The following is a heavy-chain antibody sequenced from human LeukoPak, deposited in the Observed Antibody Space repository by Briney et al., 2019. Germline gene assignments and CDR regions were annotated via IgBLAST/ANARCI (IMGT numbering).Heavy chain of an antibody. Sequence: GGSLRLSCAASRFTFSSYEMNWVRQAPGKGLEWVSTISNTGGTTYYADSVKGRFTISRDNSKNTLYLQMNSLGVEDTAVYFCAKTPKTGSFDFWGQGSLVTVSS. CDR2: ISNTGGTT. CDR1: RFTFSSYE. CDR3: AKTPKTGSFDF. J-gene: IGHJ4*02. V-gene: IGHV3-23*01. D-gene: IGHD7-27*01.